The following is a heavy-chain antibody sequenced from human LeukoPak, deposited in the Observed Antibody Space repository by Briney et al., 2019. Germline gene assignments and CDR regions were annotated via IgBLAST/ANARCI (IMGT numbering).Heavy chain of an antibody. J-gene: IGHJ6*02. CDR3: ATWAFYHNLDV. D-gene: IGHD2/OR15-2a*01. CDR1: GFTIGPYA. CDR2: IKADVSGT. Sequence: GGSLRLSCAASGFTIGPYAMYWVREGPGGGLEWVSVIKADVSGTFYADSVRGRFTTSRDNSKNSLYLQMNSLTSEDTALYYCATWAFYHNLDVWGQGTTVIVSS. V-gene: IGHV3-43*02.